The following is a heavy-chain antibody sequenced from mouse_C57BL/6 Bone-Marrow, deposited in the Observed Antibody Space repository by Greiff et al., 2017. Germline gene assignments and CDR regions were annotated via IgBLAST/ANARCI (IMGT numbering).Heavy chain of an antibody. J-gene: IGHJ2*01. CDR1: GYTFTSYG. D-gene: IGHD1-1*01. Sequence: QVQLQQSGAELARPGASVKLSCQASGYTFTSYGISWVKQRTGQGLEWIGEIYPRSGNTYYNEKFKGKATLTADKSSSTAYMELRSLTSEDSAVYFCARENYYGRSSYYFDYWGQGTTLTVSS. CDR2: IYPRSGNT. V-gene: IGHV1-81*01. CDR3: ARENYYGRSSYYFDY.